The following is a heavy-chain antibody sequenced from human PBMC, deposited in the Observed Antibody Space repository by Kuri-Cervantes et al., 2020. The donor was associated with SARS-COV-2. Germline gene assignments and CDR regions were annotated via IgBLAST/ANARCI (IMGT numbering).Heavy chain of an antibody. J-gene: IGHJ4*02. D-gene: IGHD3-22*01. CDR1: GGSVSSGSYY. Sequence: GSLRLSCTVSGGSVSSGSYYWSWIRQPPGKGLEWIGEIYHSGSTNYQPSLKSRVTISVVKSKNQFSLKLSSVTAADTAVYYCTRKGYYESSAYSFDYWGQGTLVTVSS. CDR3: TRKGYYESSAYSFDY. V-gene: IGHV4-39*07. CDR2: IYHSGST.